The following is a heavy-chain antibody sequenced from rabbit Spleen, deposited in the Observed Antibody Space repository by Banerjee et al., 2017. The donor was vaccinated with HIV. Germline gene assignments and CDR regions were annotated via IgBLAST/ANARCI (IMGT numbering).Heavy chain of an antibody. CDR2: IDLVFGTT. D-gene: IGHD1-1*01. V-gene: IGHV1S47*01. CDR1: GFSFSNKA. CDR3: VIGASASGFYSL. Sequence: QEQLVESGGGLVQPEGSLTLTCTASGFSFSNKAVMCWVRQAPGKGLEWIGYIDLVFGTTYYATGVNGRFTISSHNAQNTLYLQLNSLTAADTATYFCVIGASASGFYSLWGQGTLVTVS. J-gene: IGHJ3*01.